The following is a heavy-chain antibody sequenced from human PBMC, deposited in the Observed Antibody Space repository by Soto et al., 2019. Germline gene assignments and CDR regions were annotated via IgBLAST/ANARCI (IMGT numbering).Heavy chain of an antibody. Sequence: QVQLVESGGGVVQPGRSLRLSCAASGFTFSSYGMHWVRQAPGKGLEWVAVIWYDGSNKYYADSVKGRFTISRDNSKNTLYLQMNSLRAEDTAVYYCARHPTGYSSSSSYFDYWGQGTLVTVSS. CDR3: ARHPTGYSSSSSYFDY. J-gene: IGHJ4*02. CDR1: GFTFSSYG. CDR2: IWYDGSNK. D-gene: IGHD6-6*01. V-gene: IGHV3-33*01.